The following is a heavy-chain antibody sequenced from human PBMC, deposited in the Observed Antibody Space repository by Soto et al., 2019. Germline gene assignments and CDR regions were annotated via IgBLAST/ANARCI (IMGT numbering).Heavy chain of an antibody. CDR1: GFTFSTFA. CDR3: ARDDTGWFDP. CDR2: ISNDGSST. V-gene: IGHV3-64*01. D-gene: IGHD2-8*02. Sequence: EVQVVESGGGLVQPGGSLRLSCTASGFTFSTFAMHWVRQAPGKGLEDVSVISNDGSSTRYANSVKGRFTISRDNSKNTLYLQMGRLRAEDMAVYYCARDDTGWFDPWGQGTLVTVSS. J-gene: IGHJ5*02.